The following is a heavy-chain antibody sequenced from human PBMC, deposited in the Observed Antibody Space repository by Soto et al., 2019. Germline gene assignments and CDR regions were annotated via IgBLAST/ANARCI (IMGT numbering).Heavy chain of an antibody. CDR2: IIPIIDTT. CDR3: AREPRDGDAFSR. V-gene: IGHV1-69*06. J-gene: IGHJ3*01. D-gene: IGHD2-21*01. Sequence: QVQLVQSGAEVKKPGSSVKVSCKASGGNFNNYAISWVRQAPAQGLQWMGGIIPIIDTTHYAQKLQGRVTISADRGRTTVYMELTGLTSDDSATYFCAREPRDGDAFSRWGQGTVVTVS. CDR1: GGNFNNYA.